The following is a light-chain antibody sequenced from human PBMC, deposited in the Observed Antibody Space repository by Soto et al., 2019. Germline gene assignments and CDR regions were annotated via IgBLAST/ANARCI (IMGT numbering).Light chain of an antibody. CDR1: SGDVGGYKF. V-gene: IGLV2-14*01. J-gene: IGLJ3*02. CDR2: EVS. Sequence: QSVLTQPASVSGSPGQSITIYCTGTSGDVGGYKFVSWYQQHPGKAPKLMIYEVSNRPSGVSSRFSGSKSGNTASLTISGLQAEDEADYYCATWDDSVKGWMFGGGTKLTVL. CDR3: ATWDDSVKGWM.